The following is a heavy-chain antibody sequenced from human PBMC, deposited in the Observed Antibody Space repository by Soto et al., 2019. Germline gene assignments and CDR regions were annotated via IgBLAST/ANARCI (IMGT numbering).Heavy chain of an antibody. Sequence: PGESLKISCKGSGYSFTSYWIGWVRQMPGKGLEWMGIIYPGDSDTRYSPSFQGQVTISADKPISTAYLQWSSLKASDTAMYYCARVTVTRYYYYGMDVWGQGTTVTVSS. CDR3: ARVTVTRYYYYGMDV. V-gene: IGHV5-51*01. J-gene: IGHJ6*02. D-gene: IGHD4-17*01. CDR1: GYSFTSYW. CDR2: IYPGDSDT.